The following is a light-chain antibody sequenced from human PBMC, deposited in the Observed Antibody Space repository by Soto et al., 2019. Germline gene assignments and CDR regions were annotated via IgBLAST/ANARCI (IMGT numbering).Light chain of an antibody. Sequence: DIQLTQSPSSVSASVGDRVTITCRASHGIDRGLAWYQQKPGKAPELLIHVASTLQSGAPSRFSGSGFGTEFTLTISGLQPEDFAAYFCQQADSFPYTFGPGTTVDI. V-gene: IGKV1-12*01. CDR3: QQADSFPYT. CDR1: HGIDRG. CDR2: VAS. J-gene: IGKJ3*01.